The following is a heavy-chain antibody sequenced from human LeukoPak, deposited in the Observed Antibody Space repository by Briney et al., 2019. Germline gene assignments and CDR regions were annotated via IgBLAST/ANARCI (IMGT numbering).Heavy chain of an antibody. CDR3: ARDRTIDDILTLDY. CDR1: GGTFSSYA. V-gene: IGHV1-69*06. CDR2: IIPIFGTA. D-gene: IGHD3-9*01. J-gene: IGHJ4*02. Sequence: SVRVSCKASGGTFSSYAISWVRQAPGQGLEWMGGIIPIFGTANYAQKFQGRVTITADKSTSTAYMELSSLRSVDTAVYYCARDRTIDDILTLDYWGQGTLVTVSS.